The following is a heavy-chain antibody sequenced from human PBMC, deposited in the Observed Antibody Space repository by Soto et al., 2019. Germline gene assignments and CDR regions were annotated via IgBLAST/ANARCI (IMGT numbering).Heavy chain of an antibody. CDR3: ARDPGYYYDSSGSEGSPFDY. Sequence: SLRLSCAASGFTFSSYAMHWVRQAPGKGLEWVAVISYDGSNKYYADSVKGRFTISRDNSKNTLYLQMNSLRAEDTAVYYCARDPGYYYDSSGSEGSPFDYWGQGTLVTVSS. D-gene: IGHD3-22*01. CDR1: GFTFSSYA. V-gene: IGHV3-30-3*01. CDR2: ISYDGSNK. J-gene: IGHJ4*02.